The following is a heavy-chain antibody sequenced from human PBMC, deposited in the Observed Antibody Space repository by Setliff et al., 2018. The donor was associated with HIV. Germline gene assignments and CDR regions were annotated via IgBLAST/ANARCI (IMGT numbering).Heavy chain of an antibody. CDR2: INHSGST. Sequence: PSETLSLTCAVYGGSFSGYYWSWIRQPPGKGLEWIGEINHSGSTNYNPSLKSRVTISVDTSKNQFSLKLSSVTAADTAVYYCARDSYGRSSDYWGQGTLVTAPQ. D-gene: IGHD5-18*01. J-gene: IGHJ4*02. CDR1: GGSFSGYY. CDR3: ARDSYGRSSDY. V-gene: IGHV4-34*01.